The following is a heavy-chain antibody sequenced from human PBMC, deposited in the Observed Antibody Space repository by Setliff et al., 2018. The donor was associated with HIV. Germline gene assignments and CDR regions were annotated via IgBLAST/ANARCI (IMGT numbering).Heavy chain of an antibody. CDR2: INLSSGST. Sequence: ASVKVSCKASGDTFTNYLMHWVRQAPGQGLEWMGIINLSSGSTTYAQTFQGRVTMTRDTSTSTVCMELSSLRSEDTAVYYCARDRSSGLSFYYGMDVWGPGTMVTVSS. J-gene: IGHJ6*01. D-gene: IGHD3-22*01. CDR3: ARDRSSGLSFYYGMDV. V-gene: IGHV1-46*01. CDR1: GDTFTNYL.